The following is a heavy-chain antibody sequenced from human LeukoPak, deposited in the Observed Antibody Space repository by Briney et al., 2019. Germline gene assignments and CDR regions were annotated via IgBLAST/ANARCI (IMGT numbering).Heavy chain of an antibody. CDR1: GFTFSTYW. V-gene: IGHV3-7*03. D-gene: IGHD2-2*01. CDR3: ATQPAAADVDY. CDR2: IKPDGSEK. Sequence: PGGSLRLSCVASGFTFSTYWMTWVRQAPGKGLEWVANIKPDGSEKSYVDSVKGRFTISRDSAKNSLYLQMSSLRPDDTGVYYCATQPAAADVDYWGQGALVTVSS. J-gene: IGHJ4*02.